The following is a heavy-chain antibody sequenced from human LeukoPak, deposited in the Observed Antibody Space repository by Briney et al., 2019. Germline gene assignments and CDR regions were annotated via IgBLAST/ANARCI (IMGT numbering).Heavy chain of an antibody. CDR3: ARGIGSGSYPLNWFDP. CDR2: INHSGST. Sequence: SETLSLTCAVYGGSFSGYYWSWIRQPPGKGLGWIGEINHSGSTNYNPSLKSRVTISVDTSKNQFSLKLSSVTAADTAVYYCARGIGSGSYPLNWFDPWGQGTLVTVSS. D-gene: IGHD3-10*01. J-gene: IGHJ5*02. CDR1: GGSFSGYY. V-gene: IGHV4-34*01.